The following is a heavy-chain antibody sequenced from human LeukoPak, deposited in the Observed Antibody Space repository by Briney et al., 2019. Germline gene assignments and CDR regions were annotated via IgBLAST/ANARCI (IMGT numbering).Heavy chain of an antibody. J-gene: IGHJ6*02. V-gene: IGHV4-4*07. Sequence: SETLSLTCTVSGGSISSYYWSWIRQPAGKGLEWIGRIYTSGSTNYNPSLTSRVTMSVDTSKNQFSLKLSSVTAADTAVYYCASRYCSGGSCRPDWGYYGMDVWGQGTTVTVSS. D-gene: IGHD2-15*01. CDR1: GGSISSYY. CDR3: ASRYCSGGSCRPDWGYYGMDV. CDR2: IYTSGST.